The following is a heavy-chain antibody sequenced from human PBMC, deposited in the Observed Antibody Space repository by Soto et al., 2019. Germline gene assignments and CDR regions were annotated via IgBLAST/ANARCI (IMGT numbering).Heavy chain of an antibody. V-gene: IGHV3-23*01. J-gene: IGHJ6*02. CDR3: ARGPRAPPPHDYGMDV. CDR2: ISGGGGTT. Sequence: PGGSLKLSCAASGVTLNSHVMNWVRQAPGKGLEWVAAISGGGGTTYYGDSVEGRFTMSRDNSKNTLYLQMNSLRAEDTAIYYCARGPRAPPPHDYGMDVWGQGTTVTVSS. CDR1: GVTLNSHV.